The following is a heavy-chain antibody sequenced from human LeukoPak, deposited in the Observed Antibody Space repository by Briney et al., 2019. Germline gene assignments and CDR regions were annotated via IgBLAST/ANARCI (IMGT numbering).Heavy chain of an antibody. Sequence: SETLSLTCTVSGGSISSYYWSWIRQPPGKGLEWIGYIYYSGSTNYNPSLKSRVTISVDTSKNQFSLKLSSVTAADTAVYYCARDGAYYDFWSGQGVHAFDIWGQGTMVTVSS. V-gene: IGHV4-59*01. CDR2: IYYSGST. D-gene: IGHD3-3*01. CDR1: GGSISSYY. CDR3: ARDGAYYDFWSGQGVHAFDI. J-gene: IGHJ3*02.